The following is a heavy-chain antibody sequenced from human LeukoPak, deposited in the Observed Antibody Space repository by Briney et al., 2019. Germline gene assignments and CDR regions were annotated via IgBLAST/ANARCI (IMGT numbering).Heavy chain of an antibody. CDR1: GGSISSSSYY. CDR3: AREGRVRYFDWSHYYYYGMDV. V-gene: IGHV4-39*02. CDR2: IYYSGST. J-gene: IGHJ6*02. D-gene: IGHD3-9*01. Sequence: SETLSLTCTVSGGSISSSSYYWGWIRQPPGKGLEWIGSIYYSGSTYYNPSLKSRVTISVDTSKNQFSLKLSSVTAADTAVYYCAREGRVRYFDWSHYYYYGMDVWGQGTTVAVSS.